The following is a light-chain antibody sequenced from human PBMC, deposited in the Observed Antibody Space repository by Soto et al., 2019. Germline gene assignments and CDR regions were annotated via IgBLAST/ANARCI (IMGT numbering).Light chain of an antibody. CDR2: GAS. J-gene: IGKJ2*01. CDR1: QSVNTRY. CDR3: QQFGNSVYT. Sequence: IVLTQSPGTLSLSPGERATISSRASQSVNTRYLAWYQHKPGQAPRLLIYGASSRAIGIPDRFSGGGSGTYFTLTISSLEPEDFAVYYCQQFGNSVYTFGQGTKLEIK. V-gene: IGKV3-20*01.